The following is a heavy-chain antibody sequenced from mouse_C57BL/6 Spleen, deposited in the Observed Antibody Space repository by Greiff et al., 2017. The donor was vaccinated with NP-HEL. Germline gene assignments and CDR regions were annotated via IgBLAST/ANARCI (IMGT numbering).Heavy chain of an antibody. CDR3: ARLGAGSSEAMDY. D-gene: IGHD1-1*01. V-gene: IGHV1-26*01. CDR1: GYTFTDYY. J-gene: IGHJ4*01. Sequence: EVQLQQSGPELVKPGASVKISCKASGYTFTDYYMNWVKQSHGKSLEWIGDINPNNGGTSYNQKFKGKATLTVDKSSSTAYMELRSLTSEDSAVYYCARLGAGSSEAMDYWGQGTSVTVSS. CDR2: INPNNGGT.